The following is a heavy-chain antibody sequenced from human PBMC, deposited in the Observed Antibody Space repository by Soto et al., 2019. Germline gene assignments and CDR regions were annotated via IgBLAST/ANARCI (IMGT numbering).Heavy chain of an antibody. J-gene: IGHJ4*02. V-gene: IGHV4-61*01. CDR3: ARGGYSYGADY. D-gene: IGHD5-18*01. CDR1: GGSVSSGSYY. CDR2: IYYSGST. Sequence: SETLSLTCTVSGGSVSSGSYYWSWIRQPPGKGLEWIGYIYYSGSTNYNPSLKSRVTISVDTSKNQFSLKLSSVTAADTAVYYCARGGYSYGADYWGQGTLVTAP.